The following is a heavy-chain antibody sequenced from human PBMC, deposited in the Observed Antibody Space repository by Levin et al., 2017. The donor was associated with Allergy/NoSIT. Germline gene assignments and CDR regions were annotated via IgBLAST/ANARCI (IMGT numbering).Heavy chain of an antibody. CDR1: GFTFSGYP. J-gene: IGHJ5*02. Sequence: GGSLRLSCEASGFTFSGYPMHWVRLTPDKGLQWVALLSQDGNDKFYADSVKGRFTVSRDTSKNTLFLQMNRLTPDDTVTYYCTRPSGWGQFDHWGPGAQVIVSS. CDR2: LSQDGNDK. V-gene: IGHV3-30*14. D-gene: IGHD3-10*01. CDR3: TRPSGWGQFDH.